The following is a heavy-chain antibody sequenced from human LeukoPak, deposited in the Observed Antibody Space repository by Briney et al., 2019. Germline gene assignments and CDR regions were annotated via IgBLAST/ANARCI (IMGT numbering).Heavy chain of an antibody. Sequence: PGGSLRLSCAASGFTFSSYAMSWVRQAQGKGLEWVSTISGSGSGGITYYADSVKGRFTISRDNSKDTLYLQMNSLRAEDTAVYYCAKLLAVTNSYYFNYWGQGTLVTVSS. CDR3: AKLLAVTNSYYFNY. D-gene: IGHD6-19*01. CDR1: GFTFSSYA. CDR2: ISGSGSGGIT. V-gene: IGHV3-23*01. J-gene: IGHJ4*02.